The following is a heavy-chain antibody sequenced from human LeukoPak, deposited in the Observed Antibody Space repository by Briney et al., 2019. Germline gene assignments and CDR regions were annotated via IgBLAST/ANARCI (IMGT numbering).Heavy chain of an antibody. J-gene: IGHJ4*02. V-gene: IGHV3-30*04. CDR1: GFSFSGYA. CDR2: ISYNGGRK. D-gene: IGHD6-13*01. Sequence: GGSLRLSCAASGFSFSGYAIHWVRQAPGKGLEWVALISYNGGRKDYADSVKGRFTISRDNSKNTVYLQMDNLRAEDTALYYCAKDHVNAGRLDYWGQGTPVTVSS. CDR3: AKDHVNAGRLDY.